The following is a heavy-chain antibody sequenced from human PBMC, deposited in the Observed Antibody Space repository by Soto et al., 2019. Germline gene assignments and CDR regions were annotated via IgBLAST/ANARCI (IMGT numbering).Heavy chain of an antibody. CDR3: ARGLSYGIFDY. Sequence: PSETLSLTCAVYGGSFSGYYWSWIRQPPGKGLEWIGEINHSGSTNYNPSLKSRVTISVDTSKNQFSLKLSSVTAADTAVYYCARGLSYGIFDYWGQGTLVTVSS. J-gene: IGHJ4*02. CDR2: INHSGST. CDR1: GGSFSGYY. V-gene: IGHV4-34*01. D-gene: IGHD2-8*01.